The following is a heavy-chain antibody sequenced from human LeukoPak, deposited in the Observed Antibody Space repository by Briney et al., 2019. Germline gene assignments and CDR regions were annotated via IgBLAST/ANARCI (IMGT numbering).Heavy chain of an antibody. D-gene: IGHD2-21*01. J-gene: IGHJ4*02. CDR3: ARGFDWHFDY. CDR1: GGSISSGGYS. Sequence: SETLSLTCAVSGGSISSGGYSWSWIRQPPGKGLEWIGYIYHSGSTYYNPSLKSRVTISVDRSKNQFSLKLSSVTAADTAVYYCARGFDWHFDYWGQGTLVTVSS. CDR2: IYHSGST. V-gene: IGHV4-30-2*01.